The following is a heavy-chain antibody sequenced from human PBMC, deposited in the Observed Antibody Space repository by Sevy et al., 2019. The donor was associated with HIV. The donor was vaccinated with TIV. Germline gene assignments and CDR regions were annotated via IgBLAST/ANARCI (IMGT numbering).Heavy chain of an antibody. CDR1: GFSINNNFY. Sequence: SETLSLTCDVSGFSINNNFYWGWIRQPPGKGLEWIGSIYHSGTTYYSPSLNSRVTISVDMSNNQFALRLTSVTAADTAVYYCARARRPETNYFCMDVWGKGTTVTVSS. V-gene: IGHV4-38-2*01. CDR2: IYHSGTT. D-gene: IGHD3-3*01. J-gene: IGHJ6*03. CDR3: ARARRPETNYFCMDV.